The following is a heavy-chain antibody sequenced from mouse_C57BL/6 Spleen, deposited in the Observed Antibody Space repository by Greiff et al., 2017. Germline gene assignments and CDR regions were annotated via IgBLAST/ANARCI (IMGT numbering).Heavy chain of an antibody. CDR2: ISYSGST. CDR3: ARGNYDYDDAMDY. D-gene: IGHD2-4*01. CDR1: GYSITSGYD. J-gene: IGHJ4*01. V-gene: IGHV3-1*01. Sequence: DVHLVESGPGMVKPSQSLSLTCTVTGYSITSGYDWHWIRHFPGNKLEWMGYISYSGSTNYNPSLKSRISITHDTSKNHFFLKLNSVTTEDTATYYCARGNYDYDDAMDYWGQGTSVTVSS.